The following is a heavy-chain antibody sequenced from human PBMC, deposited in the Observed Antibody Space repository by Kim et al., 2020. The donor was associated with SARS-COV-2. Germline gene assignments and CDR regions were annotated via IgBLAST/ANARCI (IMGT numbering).Heavy chain of an antibody. D-gene: IGHD4-17*01. CDR3: SRGTVTTFYYYYYGMDV. CDR1: GGSFSGYY. V-gene: IGHV4-34*01. J-gene: IGHJ6*01. CDR2: INHSGST. Sequence: SETLSLTCAVYGGSFSGYYWSWIRQPPGKGLEWIGEINHSGSTNYNPSFKSRVTISVDTSKNQFFLKLSSVTAADTAVYYCSRGTVTTFYYYYYGMDVWG.